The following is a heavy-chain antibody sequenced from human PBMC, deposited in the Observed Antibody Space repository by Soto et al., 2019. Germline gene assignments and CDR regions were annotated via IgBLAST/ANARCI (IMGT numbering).Heavy chain of an antibody. CDR1: GSSLSNARMG. CDR2: IFSNDEK. Sequence: GSGPTLVNPTETLTLTCTVSGSSLSNARMGVSWIRQPPGKALEWLAHIFSNDEKSYSTSLKSRLTISKDTSKSQVVLTMTNMDPVDTATYYCARIRDSSGYYWFDPWGQGTQVTVSS. J-gene: IGHJ5*02. D-gene: IGHD3-22*01. CDR3: ARIRDSSGYYWFDP. V-gene: IGHV2-26*01.